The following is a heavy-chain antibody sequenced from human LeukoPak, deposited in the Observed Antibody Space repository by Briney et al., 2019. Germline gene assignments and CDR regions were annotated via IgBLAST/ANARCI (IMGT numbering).Heavy chain of an antibody. Sequence: ASVKVSCKASGYTFTSYDINWVRQATGQGLEWMGWMNPNSGNTGYAQKFQGRVTITRNTSISTAYMELSSLRSEDTAVYYCARGGGPWDYYYYYMDVWGKGTTVTVSS. CDR1: GYTFTSYD. D-gene: IGHD4-23*01. V-gene: IGHV1-8*03. CDR2: MNPNSGNT. J-gene: IGHJ6*03. CDR3: ARGGGPWDYYYYYMDV.